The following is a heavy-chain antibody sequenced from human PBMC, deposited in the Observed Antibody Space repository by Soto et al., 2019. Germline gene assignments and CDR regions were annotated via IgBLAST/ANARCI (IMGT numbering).Heavy chain of an antibody. V-gene: IGHV3-11*01. CDR3: VRTSIVVAGTVDY. D-gene: IGHD6-19*01. J-gene: IGHJ4*02. Sequence: QVPLVESGGGLVKPGGSLRLSCAASGFTFSDYYVSWIHQAPGKGLEWVSDISGSGGNIYYADSVRGRFTISRDNAKNSVYLQMNSLRAEDTAVYYCVRTSIVVAGTVDYWGQGTLVTVSS. CDR1: GFTFSDYY. CDR2: ISGSGGNI.